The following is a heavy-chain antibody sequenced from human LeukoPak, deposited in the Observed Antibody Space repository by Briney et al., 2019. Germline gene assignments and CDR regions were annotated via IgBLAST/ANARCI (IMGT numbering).Heavy chain of an antibody. Sequence: SETLSLTCAVYGGSFSGYYWSWVRQPPGKGLEWIGEINHSGSTNYNPSLKSRVTILVDTSKNQFSLKLSSVTAADTAVYYCARFHYDSSGYYSSFDYWGQGTLVTVSS. J-gene: IGHJ4*02. V-gene: IGHV4-34*01. D-gene: IGHD3-22*01. CDR1: GGSFSGYY. CDR2: INHSGST. CDR3: ARFHYDSSGYYSSFDY.